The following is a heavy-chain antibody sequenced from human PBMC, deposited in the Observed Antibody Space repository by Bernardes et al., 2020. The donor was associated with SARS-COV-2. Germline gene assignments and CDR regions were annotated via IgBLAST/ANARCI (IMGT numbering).Heavy chain of an antibody. Sequence: GGSLRLSCAASGFTLSSYSMNWVRQGPGKGLEWVASISPTSGFIYHADSVKGRFTISRDNAKNSLYLQMNSLRADDTAVYYCARDPLLGQSQYGLDVWGQGTTVTVSS. CDR2: ISPTSGFI. V-gene: IGHV3-21*01. J-gene: IGHJ6*02. D-gene: IGHD3-16*01. CDR1: GFTLSSYS. CDR3: ARDPLLGQSQYGLDV.